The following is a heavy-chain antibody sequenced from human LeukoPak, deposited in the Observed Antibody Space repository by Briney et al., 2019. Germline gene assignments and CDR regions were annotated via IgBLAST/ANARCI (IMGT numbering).Heavy chain of an antibody. J-gene: IGHJ4*02. CDR3: ASRRFGESYYY. D-gene: IGHD1-26*01. CDR2: INHSGST. Sequence: PSETLSLTCAVYGGSFSDYYWTWIRQPPGKGLEWIGEINHSGSTNYNPSLKSRVTISVDTSKNQFSLKLSSVTAADTAVYYCASRRFGESYYYWGQGTLVNVSS. V-gene: IGHV4-34*01. CDR1: GGSFSDYY.